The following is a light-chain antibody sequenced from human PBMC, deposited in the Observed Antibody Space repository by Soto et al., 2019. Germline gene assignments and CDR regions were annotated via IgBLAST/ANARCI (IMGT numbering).Light chain of an antibody. Sequence: EIVMTQSPATLSLFPGERATLSCRASQSVSGYLGWYQQKPGQAPRLLIYDASKKATGTPARFSGSGSGTDFTLTISVLEPEDFAVYDCQQRSSWPLTVGGGTRVDIK. CDR1: QSVSGY. J-gene: IGKJ4*01. CDR3: QQRSSWPLT. V-gene: IGKV3-11*01. CDR2: DAS.